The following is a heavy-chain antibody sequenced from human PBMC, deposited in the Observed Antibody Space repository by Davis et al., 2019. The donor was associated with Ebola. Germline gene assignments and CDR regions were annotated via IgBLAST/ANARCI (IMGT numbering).Heavy chain of an antibody. V-gene: IGHV3-33*01. CDR1: GFTFSSYG. D-gene: IGHD5-24*01. CDR2: IWYDGSNK. CDR3: ARGLRASQKMATIEGDAFDI. Sequence: PGGSLRLSCAASGFTFSSYGMHWVRQAPGKGLEWVAVIWYDGSNKYYADSVKGRFTISRDNSKNTLYLQMNSLRAEDTAVYYCARGLRASQKMATIEGDAFDIWGQGTMVTVSS. J-gene: IGHJ3*02.